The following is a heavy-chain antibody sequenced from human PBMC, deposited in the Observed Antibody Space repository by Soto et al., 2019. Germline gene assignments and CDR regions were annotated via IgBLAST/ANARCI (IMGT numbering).Heavy chain of an antibody. V-gene: IGHV4-30-2*06. J-gene: IGHJ6*03. CDR3: ARAAFSSVVYIDF. D-gene: IGHD3-10*01. CDR1: GASISTRGYT. CDR2: IYPSGAT. Sequence: PSETLSLTCAISGASISTRGYTWTWIRQSPGKGLEWIGYIYPSGATNYKPSLKSRVTISLEPSRNRFSLTVNSATAADTAVYYCARAAFSSVVYIDFWGQGTTVTVSS.